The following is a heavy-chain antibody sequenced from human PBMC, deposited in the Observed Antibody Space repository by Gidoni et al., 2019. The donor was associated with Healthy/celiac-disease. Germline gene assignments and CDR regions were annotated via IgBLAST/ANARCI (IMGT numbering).Heavy chain of an antibody. CDR2: IYWDDDK. J-gene: IGHJ5*02. D-gene: IGHD2-2*02. CDR1: GFSLSTSGVG. Sequence: QITLKESGPTLVKPTQTLTLTCTFSGFSLSTSGVGVGWIRQPPGKALEWLALIYWDDDKRYSPSLKSRLTITKDTSKNQVVLTMTNMDPVDTATYYCAHTPPSGRAAIKGGPNWFDPWGQGTLVTVSS. V-gene: IGHV2-5*02. CDR3: AHTPPSGRAAIKGGPNWFDP.